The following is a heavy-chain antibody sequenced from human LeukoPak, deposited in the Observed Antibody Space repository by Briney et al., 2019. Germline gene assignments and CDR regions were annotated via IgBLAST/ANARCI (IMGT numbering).Heavy chain of an antibody. CDR2: IRYDGSNK. J-gene: IGHJ4*02. Sequence: PGGSLRLSCAASGFTFSSYGMHWVRQAPGKGLEWVAFIRYDGSNKYYADSVKGRFTISRDNSKNTLYLQMNSLRAEDTAVYYCAKATAYYYDSSGYPGAVDYWGQGTLVTVSS. D-gene: IGHD3-22*01. V-gene: IGHV3-30*02. CDR1: GFTFSSYG. CDR3: AKATAYYYDSSGYPGAVDY.